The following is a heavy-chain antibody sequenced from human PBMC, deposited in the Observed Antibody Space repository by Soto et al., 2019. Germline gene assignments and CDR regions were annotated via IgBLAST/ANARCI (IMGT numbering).Heavy chain of an antibody. Sequence: GASVKVSCKASGYLFTAYSMHWVRLSPGQGLDWMGVVNPSGGSTKYAQNFQGRVTMTRDTSTTTIYMELSSLRSDDTAIYYCAREENCSGGTCYSESFHRWGQGTMVTVSS. CDR3: AREENCSGGTCYSESFHR. CDR1: GYLFTAYS. CDR2: VNPSGGST. D-gene: IGHD2-15*01. J-gene: IGHJ1*01. V-gene: IGHV1-46*01.